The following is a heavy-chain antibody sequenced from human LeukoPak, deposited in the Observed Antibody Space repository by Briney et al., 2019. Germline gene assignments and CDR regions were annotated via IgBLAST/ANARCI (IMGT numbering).Heavy chain of an antibody. D-gene: IGHD2-15*01. CDR1: GFTFSSYW. CDR2: IKQDGSEK. J-gene: IGHJ4*02. V-gene: IGHV3-7*01. CDR3: ARPKCGGSCYRTQPYYFDY. Sequence: PGGSLRLPCAASGFTFSSYWMSWVRQAPGKGLEWVANIKQDGSEKYYVDSVKGRFTISRDNAKNSLYLQMNSLRAEDTAVYYCARPKCGGSCYRTQPYYFDYWGQGTLVTVSS.